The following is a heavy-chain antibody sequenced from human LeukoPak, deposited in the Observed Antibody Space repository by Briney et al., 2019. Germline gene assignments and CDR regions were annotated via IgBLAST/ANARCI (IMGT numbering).Heavy chain of an antibody. Sequence: PGGSLRLSCAASGFTFSSYSMNWVRQAPGKGLEWVSYISSSSSTIYYADSVKGRFTISRDNAKNSLYLQMNSLRAEDAAVYYCARGTYSSGSSWGQGTLVTVSS. CDR2: ISSSSSTI. CDR3: ARGTYSSGSS. D-gene: IGHD6-19*01. CDR1: GFTFSSYS. V-gene: IGHV3-48*04. J-gene: IGHJ4*02.